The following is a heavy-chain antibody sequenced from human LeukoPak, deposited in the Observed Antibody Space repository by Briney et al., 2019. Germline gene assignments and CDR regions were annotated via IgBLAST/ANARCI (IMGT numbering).Heavy chain of an antibody. CDR1: GGSVTSTNW. D-gene: IGHD6-25*01. J-gene: IGHJ4*02. V-gene: IGHV4-4*01. CDR2: VHLDGRT. Sequence: SETLSLTCDVSGGSVTSTNWWTWFRQPPGKGLEWIGVVHLDGRTNYNPSLKSRLVMSADLPENHISLKLTSVTAADTAVYCCAREGGFYRPLDYSGQGTLVTVSS. CDR3: AREGGFYRPLDY.